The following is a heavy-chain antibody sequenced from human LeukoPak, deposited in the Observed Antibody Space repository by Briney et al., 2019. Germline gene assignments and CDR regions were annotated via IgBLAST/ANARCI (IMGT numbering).Heavy chain of an antibody. D-gene: IGHD1-26*01. Sequence: TGGSLRLSCAASGFTFRNYGMHRGRQAPGKGLEWVAVIWDDGSNKYYAESVQGRFTISRDNSKNTVYFQMNTLRAEDTALYYGAIDPGGINSYWGQGTLVTVSS. CDR3: AIDPGGINSY. V-gene: IGHV3-33*01. CDR2: IWDDGSNK. CDR1: GFTFRNYG. J-gene: IGHJ4*02.